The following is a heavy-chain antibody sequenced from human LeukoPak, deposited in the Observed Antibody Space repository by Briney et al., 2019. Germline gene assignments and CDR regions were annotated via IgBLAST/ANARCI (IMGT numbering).Heavy chain of an antibody. CDR2: IDSSDNT. V-gene: IGHV4-39*07. D-gene: IGHD2/OR15-2a*01. Sequence: PSETLSLTCTVSSGSIKSPNYYWGWIRQPPGKGLEWVGSIDSSDNTYYNPSLKSRVTISRDTSTNAFSLNLTSVTAADSGIFFCARNVAGFSTSGGGWFDSWGQGALVIVSS. J-gene: IGHJ5*01. CDR1: SGSIKSPNYY. CDR3: ARNVAGFSTSGGGWFDS.